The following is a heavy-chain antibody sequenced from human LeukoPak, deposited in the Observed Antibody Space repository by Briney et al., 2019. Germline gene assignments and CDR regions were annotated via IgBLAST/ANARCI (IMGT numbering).Heavy chain of an antibody. Sequence: SETLSLTCNVSGDSLTSNFWSWIRQTPGKGLEWIGYVFHSGTTNYSPSLKSRVTISLETSKKQIYLRLASVTAADAALYYCARRMATVTDAFDIWGRGTMVSVSS. CDR3: ARRMATVTDAFDI. D-gene: IGHD5-24*01. CDR2: VFHSGTT. CDR1: GDSLTSNF. V-gene: IGHV4-59*08. J-gene: IGHJ3*02.